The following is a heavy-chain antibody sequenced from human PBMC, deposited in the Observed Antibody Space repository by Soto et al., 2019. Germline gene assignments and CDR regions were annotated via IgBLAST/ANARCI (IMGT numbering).Heavy chain of an antibody. CDR1: GFTFSSYA. V-gene: IGHV3-23*01. J-gene: IGHJ4*02. D-gene: IGHD3-22*01. Sequence: EVQLLESGGDLVQPGGSLRLSCAASGFTFSSYAMSWVRQAPGKGLEWVSVISDSGGSIYYADSAKGRFTISRDNSKNTLYLQMNSLRAEDTAVYYCAKLRSASCYDSPDYWGQGTLVTVSS. CDR3: AKLRSASCYDSPDY. CDR2: ISDSGGSI.